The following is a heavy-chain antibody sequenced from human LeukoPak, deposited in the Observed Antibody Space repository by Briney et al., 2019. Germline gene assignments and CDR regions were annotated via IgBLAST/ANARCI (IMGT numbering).Heavy chain of an antibody. CDR2: ISYDGSNK. J-gene: IGHJ1*01. V-gene: IGHV3-30-3*01. CDR1: GFTFSGYS. Sequence: GGSLRLSCAASGFTFSGYSMHWVRQAPGKGLEWVAVISYDGSNKYYADSVKGRFTISRDNSKNTLYLQMNSLRAEDTAVYYCASLGYCGGGSSPRTGDFQHWGQGTLVTVSS. CDR3: ASLGYCGGGSSPRTGDFQH. D-gene: IGHD2-15*01.